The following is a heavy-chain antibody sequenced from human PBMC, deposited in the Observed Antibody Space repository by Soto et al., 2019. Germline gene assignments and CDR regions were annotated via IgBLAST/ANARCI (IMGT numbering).Heavy chain of an antibody. CDR2: FIPIFGTA. CDR3: AMVVGWTRIGYDYEEPPFDY. D-gene: IGHD3-22*01. V-gene: IGHV1-69*12. CDR1: GGTFSSYT. Sequence: QVQLVQSGAEVKKPGSSVKVSCKASGGTFSSYTISWVRQAPGQGLEWMGGFIPIFGTATYSQKFQGRVTIIADESTSTAYMELSSLRSEDTAMYYCAMVVGWTRIGYDYEEPPFDYWGQGTLVTVSS. J-gene: IGHJ4*02.